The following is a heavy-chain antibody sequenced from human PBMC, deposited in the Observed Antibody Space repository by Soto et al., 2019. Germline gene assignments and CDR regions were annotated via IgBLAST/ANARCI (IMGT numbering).Heavy chain of an antibody. CDR3: ARAGPPVLLWFGELSPPNWFDP. CDR1: GGSFSSGDYY. V-gene: IGHV4-30-4*01. J-gene: IGHJ5*02. CDR2: IYYSGST. Sequence: SETLSLTCTVSGGSFSSGDYYWSWIRQPPGKGLEWIGYIYYSGSTYYNPSLKSRVTISVDTSKNQFSLRLSSVTAADTAVYYCARAGPPVLLWFGELSPPNWFDPWGQGTLVTVSS. D-gene: IGHD3-10*01.